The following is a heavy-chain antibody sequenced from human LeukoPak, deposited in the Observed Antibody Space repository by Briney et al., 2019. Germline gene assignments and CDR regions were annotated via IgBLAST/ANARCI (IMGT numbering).Heavy chain of an antibody. Sequence: GASVKVSCKASGYTFTSYDINWVRQATGQGLEWMGWMNPNSGNTGYAQKFQGRVTMTRDTSISTAYMELRSLRSEDTAVYYCARGLGVPCVYPDLRFWGQGTLVTVSS. J-gene: IGHJ4*02. V-gene: IGHV1-8*01. D-gene: IGHD5/OR15-5a*01. CDR1: GYTFTSYD. CDR3: ARGLGVPCVYPDLRF. CDR2: MNPNSGNT.